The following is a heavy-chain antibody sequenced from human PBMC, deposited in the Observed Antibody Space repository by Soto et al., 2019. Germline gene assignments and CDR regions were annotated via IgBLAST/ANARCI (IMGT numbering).Heavy chain of an antibody. Sequence: QPGGSLRLSCAASGFTFSNYWMHWVRQAPGKGLVWVSRINSDGSRYADSVKGRFTISRDNAKNTLYLQMNSLRAEDTAVYYCVRSPTWYQTLQWHYYSMDVWGQGTTVTVSS. CDR3: VRSPTWYQTLQWHYYSMDV. J-gene: IGHJ6*02. CDR2: INSDGS. D-gene: IGHD2-2*01. V-gene: IGHV3-74*03. CDR1: GFTFSNYW.